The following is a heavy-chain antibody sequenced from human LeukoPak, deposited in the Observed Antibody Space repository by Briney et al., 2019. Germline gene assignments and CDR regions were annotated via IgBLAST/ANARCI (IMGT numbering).Heavy chain of an antibody. J-gene: IGHJ5*02. D-gene: IGHD3-16*01. CDR2: ISGSGGST. V-gene: IGHV3-23*01. Sequence: GGSLRLSCAASGFTFSSYAMSWVRQAPGKGLEWVSAISGSGGSTYYADSVKGRFTISRDNSKNTLYLQMNSLRAEDTAVYYCARDRRETMITSGGVMTAGWFDPWGQGTLVTVSS. CDR1: GFTFSSYA. CDR3: ARDRRETMITSGGVMTAGWFDP.